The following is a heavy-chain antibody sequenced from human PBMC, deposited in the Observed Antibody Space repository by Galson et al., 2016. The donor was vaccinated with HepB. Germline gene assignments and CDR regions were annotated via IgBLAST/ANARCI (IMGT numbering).Heavy chain of an antibody. Sequence: SLRLSCAASKFIFTNHAMHWVRQAPGKGLEWVAVISYDGSKKYYADSVKGRFTISRDNSNNTLYLQMHSLRPEDTAIYFCARGNSIFGYCTGTNCLAGEYFHYGLDVWGQGTTVTVSS. CDR1: KFIFTNHA. J-gene: IGHJ6*02. CDR3: ARGNSIFGYCTGTNCLAGEYFHYGLDV. V-gene: IGHV3-30*03. CDR2: ISYDGSKK. D-gene: IGHD2-2*01.